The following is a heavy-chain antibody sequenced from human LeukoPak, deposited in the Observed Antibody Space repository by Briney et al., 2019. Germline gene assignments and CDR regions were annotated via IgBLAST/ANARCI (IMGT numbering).Heavy chain of an antibody. J-gene: IGHJ2*01. CDR2: IKSDGSST. CDR3: ARDQTYGDYWYFDL. V-gene: IGHV3-74*03. CDR1: GFTFSSYW. Sequence: GGSLRLSCAASGFTFSSYWMHWVRQVPGKGLVWVSRIKSDGSSTTYADSVKGRFTISRDNAKNTLYLQMNSLRAEDTAVYYCARDQTYGDYWYFDLWGRGTLVTVSS. D-gene: IGHD4-17*01.